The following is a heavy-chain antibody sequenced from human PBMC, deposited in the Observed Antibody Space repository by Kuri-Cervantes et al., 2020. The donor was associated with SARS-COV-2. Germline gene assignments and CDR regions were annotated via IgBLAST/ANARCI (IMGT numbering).Heavy chain of an antibody. D-gene: IGHD3-22*01. V-gene: IGHV4-39*01. Sequence: SETLSLTCTVSGVSVGSSRYYWGWIRQPPGKGLEWLGTIYYSGSTYYNPSLKSRVTISVDTSWNQFSLKLSSVTASDTAVYYCATSYYYDSSGYCGWFDPWGQGVLVTVSS. CDR3: ATSYYYDSSGYCGWFDP. CDR1: GVSVGSSRYY. J-gene: IGHJ5*02. CDR2: IYYSGST.